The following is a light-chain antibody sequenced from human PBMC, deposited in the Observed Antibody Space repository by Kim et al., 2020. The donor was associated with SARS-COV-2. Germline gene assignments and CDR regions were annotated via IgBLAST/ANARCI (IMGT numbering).Light chain of an antibody. CDR2: RNN. CDR1: SSNNGSDY. V-gene: IGLV1-47*01. CDR3: ASWDDSLV. J-gene: IGLJ2*01. Sequence: GTPGQRVTISCSGSSSNNGSDYVYWYQQLPGTAPKLLIYRNNQRPSGVPDRFSGSKSGTSASLAISGLRSEDEADYYCASWDDSLVFGGGTKVTVL.